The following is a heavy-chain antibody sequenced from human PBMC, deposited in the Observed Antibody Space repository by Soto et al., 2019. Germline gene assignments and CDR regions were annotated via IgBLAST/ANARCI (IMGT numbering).Heavy chain of an antibody. CDR3: ARTKSWYGDDY. J-gene: IGHJ4*02. D-gene: IGHD6-13*01. Sequence: SETLSLTCTVSGGSISSGGYYWSWIRQHPGKGLEWIGYIYYSGSTYYNPSLKSRVTISVDTSKNQFSLKLSSVTAEDTAVYYCARTKSWYGDDYWGQGTLVTVSS. CDR2: IYYSGST. V-gene: IGHV4-31*03. CDR1: GGSISSGGYY.